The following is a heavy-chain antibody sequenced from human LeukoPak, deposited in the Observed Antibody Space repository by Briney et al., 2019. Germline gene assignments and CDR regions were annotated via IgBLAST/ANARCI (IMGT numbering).Heavy chain of an antibody. J-gene: IGHJ4*02. Sequence: GGSLRLSCAASGFTFSSYGMHWVRQAPGKGLEWVAVIWYDGSNKYYADSVKGRFTISRDNSKNTLYLQMNSLRAEDTAVYYCARSPPLSKYSGSSYFDYWGQGTLVTVSS. V-gene: IGHV3-33*08. CDR3: ARSPPLSKYSGSSYFDY. D-gene: IGHD1-26*01. CDR1: GFTFSSYG. CDR2: IWYDGSNK.